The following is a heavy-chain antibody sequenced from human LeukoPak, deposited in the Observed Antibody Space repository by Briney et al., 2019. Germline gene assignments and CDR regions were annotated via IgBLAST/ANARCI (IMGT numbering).Heavy chain of an antibody. CDR2: INSDGSST. D-gene: IGHD5-12*01. J-gene: IGHJ6*02. V-gene: IGHV3-74*01. CDR3: ARGDSGYDFVLYYYGMDV. CDR1: GFTFSSYW. Sequence: GGSLRLSCAASGFTFSSYWMHWVRQAPGKGLAWVSRINSDGSSTSYADSVKGRFTISRDNAKNTLYLQMNSLRAEDTAVYYCARGDSGYDFVLYYYGMDVWGQGTTVTVSS.